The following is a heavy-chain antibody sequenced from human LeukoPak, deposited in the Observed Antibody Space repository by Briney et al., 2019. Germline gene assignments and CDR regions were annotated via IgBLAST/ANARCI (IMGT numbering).Heavy chain of an antibody. CDR3: ARVVLRYFDWSSNIDY. CDR1: GYTFTSYG. D-gene: IGHD3-9*01. CDR2: ISAYNGNT. Sequence: ASVKVSCKASGYTFTSYGISWVRQAPGQGLEWMGWISAYNGNTNYAQKLQGRVTMTTDTSTSTAYMELRSLRSDDTAAYYCARVVLRYFDWSSNIDYWGQGTLVTVSS. V-gene: IGHV1-18*01. J-gene: IGHJ4*02.